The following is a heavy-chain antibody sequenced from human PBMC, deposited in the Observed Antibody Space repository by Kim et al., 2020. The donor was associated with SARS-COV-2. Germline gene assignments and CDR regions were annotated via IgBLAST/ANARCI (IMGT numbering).Heavy chain of an antibody. CDR3: ARYCSGGSCYPDY. V-gene: IGHV3-11*03. D-gene: IGHD2-15*01. Sequence: YADSVKGRFTISRDNAKNSLYLQRNSLRAEDTAVYYCARYCSGGSCYPDYWGQGTLVTVSS. J-gene: IGHJ4*02.